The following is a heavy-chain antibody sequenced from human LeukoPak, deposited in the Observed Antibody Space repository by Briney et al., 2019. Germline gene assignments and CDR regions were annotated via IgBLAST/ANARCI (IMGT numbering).Heavy chain of an antibody. J-gene: IGHJ4*02. V-gene: IGHV3-23*01. Sequence: GSLRLSCAASGFTFSSYGMSWVRHAPGKGLEWVSAISGSGGSTYYADSVKGRFTISRDNSKNTLYLQMNSLRAEDTAVYYCAKDHREGGGDYWGQGTLVTVSS. CDR3: AKDHREGGGDY. CDR2: ISGSGGST. CDR1: GFTFSSYG. D-gene: IGHD3-16*01.